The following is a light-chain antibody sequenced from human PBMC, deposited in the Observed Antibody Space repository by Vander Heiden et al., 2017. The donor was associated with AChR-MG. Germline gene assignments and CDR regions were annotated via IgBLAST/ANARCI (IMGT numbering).Light chain of an antibody. CDR1: QSVSSSY. J-gene: IGKJ1*01. CDR2: GAS. Sequence: IVLTQSPGTLSLSPGDRATLSCRASQSVSSSYLAWYQQNPGQAPRLLIYGASSRATGIPDRFSGSGSGTDFTLTISRLEPGDFAVYYCQQYGSSPWTFGQGTKVEIK. V-gene: IGKV3-20*01. CDR3: QQYGSSPWT.